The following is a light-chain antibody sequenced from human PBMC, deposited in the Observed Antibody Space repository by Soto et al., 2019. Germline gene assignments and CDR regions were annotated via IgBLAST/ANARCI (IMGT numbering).Light chain of an antibody. J-gene: IGLJ1*01. CDR2: EAT. CDR3: ISYKTDETLG. CDR1: RSDIGASNS. Sequence: QSSLTQPASVSGSPGQSITISCAGTRSDIGASNSVSWYQHLPGRSPTLIIYEATNRPSGVSERFSGSKAGDTASLTISGLQADDESEYFCISYKTDETLGVGGGTKVTVL. V-gene: IGLV2-14*01.